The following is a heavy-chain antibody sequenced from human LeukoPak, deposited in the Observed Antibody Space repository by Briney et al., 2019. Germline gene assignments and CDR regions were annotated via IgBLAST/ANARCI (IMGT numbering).Heavy chain of an antibody. CDR3: ARDLTSRYFDY. CDR1: GFTFSSYA. D-gene: IGHD2-2*01. J-gene: IGHJ4*02. V-gene: IGHV3-23*01. Sequence: PGGSLRLSCAASGFTFSSYAMSWVRQAPGKGLDWVSGISGSGDTTYYADSVKGRFTISRDNSKNTLFLQMNSLRAEDTAVYYCARDLTSRYFDYWGQGTLVTVSS. CDR2: ISGSGDTT.